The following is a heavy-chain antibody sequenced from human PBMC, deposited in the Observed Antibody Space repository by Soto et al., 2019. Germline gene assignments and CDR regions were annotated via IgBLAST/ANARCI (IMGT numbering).Heavy chain of an antibody. J-gene: IGHJ5*02. Sequence: SETLSLTCTVSGGSISSSRCHWGWIRQPPGKGLEWIASIKYSGTTFYTPSLKSRVTMSVDTSNNQFSLKLSSVTAADTAVYYCARQASGYYYGWFDPWGQGTLVTVS. CDR2: IKYSGTT. V-gene: IGHV4-39*01. D-gene: IGHD3-22*01. CDR1: GGSISSSRCH. CDR3: ARQASGYYYGWFDP.